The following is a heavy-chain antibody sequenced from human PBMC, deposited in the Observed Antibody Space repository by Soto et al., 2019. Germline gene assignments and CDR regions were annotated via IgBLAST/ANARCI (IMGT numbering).Heavy chain of an antibody. CDR3: ARDTSSTGDSGFDP. V-gene: IGHV3-9*01. D-gene: IGHD7-27*01. CDR1: GFTFDDYA. J-gene: IGHJ5*02. Sequence: GGSLRLSCAASGFTFDDYAMHWVRQAPGKGLEWVSGISWNSGSIGYADSVKGRFTISRDNAKNSLYLQMNSLRAEDTAVYYCARDTSSTGDSGFDPWGQGTLVTVSS. CDR2: ISWNSGSI.